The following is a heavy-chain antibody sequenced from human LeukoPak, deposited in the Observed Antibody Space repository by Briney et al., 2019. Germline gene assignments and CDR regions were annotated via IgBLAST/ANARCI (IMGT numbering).Heavy chain of an antibody. CDR3: TSAPPPFYGSGSYFY. J-gene: IGHJ4*02. V-gene: IGHV3-49*04. CDR1: GFTFSSYS. CDR2: IRSKAYGGTT. D-gene: IGHD3-10*01. Sequence: GGSLRLSCAASGFTFSSYSMNWVRQAPGKGLEWVGFIRSKAYGGTTEDAASVKGRFTISRDDSKSIAYLQMNSLKTEDTAVYYCTSAPPPFYGSGSYFYWGQGTLVTVSS.